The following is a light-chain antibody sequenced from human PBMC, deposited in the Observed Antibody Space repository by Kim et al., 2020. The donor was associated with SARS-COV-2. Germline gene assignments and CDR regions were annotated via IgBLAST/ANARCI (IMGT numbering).Light chain of an antibody. CDR2: GAS. Sequence: PGERATPSCRASQTISSLYLAWYQHKPGQAPRLLISGASSRAAGIPDRFSGSGSGTDFTLTISRLEPEDFAVYFCHQCDTSPWTFGQGTKVDIK. CDR3: HQCDTSPWT. CDR1: QTISSLY. V-gene: IGKV3-20*01. J-gene: IGKJ1*01.